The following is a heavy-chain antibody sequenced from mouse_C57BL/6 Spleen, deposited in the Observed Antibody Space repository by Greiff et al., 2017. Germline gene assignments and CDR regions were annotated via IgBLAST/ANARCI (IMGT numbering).Heavy chain of an antibody. CDR1: GYTFTDYE. V-gene: IGHV1-15*01. Sequence: VQLQQSGAELVRPGASVTLSCKASGYTFTDYEMHWVKQTPVHGLEWIGAIDPETGGTAYNQKFKGKAILTADKSSSTAYMELRSLTSEDSAVYYCTRSYGNYSYAMDYWGQGTSVTVSS. CDR2: IDPETGGT. D-gene: IGHD2-1*01. CDR3: TRSYGNYSYAMDY. J-gene: IGHJ4*01.